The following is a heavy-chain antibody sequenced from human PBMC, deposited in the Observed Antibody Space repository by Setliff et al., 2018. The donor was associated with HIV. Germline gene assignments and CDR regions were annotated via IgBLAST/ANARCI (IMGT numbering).Heavy chain of an antibody. CDR2: INPNSGGT. CDR3: AKDRGGSRYHMDV. J-gene: IGHJ6*03. Sequence: ASVKVSCKASGYTFTGQYIHWVRQVPGQGLEWMGWINPNSGGTNYAQNFQGRVTMTRDTSITTAYLDLSRLRSDDTALYYCAKDRGGSRYHMDVWGKGTTVTVSS. V-gene: IGHV1-2*02. CDR1: GYTFTGQY. D-gene: IGHD1-26*01.